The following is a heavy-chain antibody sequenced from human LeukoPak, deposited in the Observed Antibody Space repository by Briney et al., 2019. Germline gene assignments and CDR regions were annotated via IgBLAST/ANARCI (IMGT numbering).Heavy chain of an antibody. V-gene: IGHV3-23*01. J-gene: IGHJ4*02. CDR2: ISGSGGST. Sequence: GGPLRLSCAASGFTFSSYAMSWVRQAPGKGLEWVSAISGSGGSTYYAGSVKGRFTISRDNSKNTLYLQMNSLRAEDTAVYYCAKDPRDVGYCSSTSCSDNFDYWGEGTLVTVSS. CDR3: AKDPRDVGYCSSTSCSDNFDY. D-gene: IGHD2-2*03. CDR1: GFTFSSYA.